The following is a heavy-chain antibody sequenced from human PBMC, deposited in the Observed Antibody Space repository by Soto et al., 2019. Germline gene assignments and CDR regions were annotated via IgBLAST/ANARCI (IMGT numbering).Heavy chain of an antibody. V-gene: IGHV3-21*01. D-gene: IGHD5-18*01. J-gene: IGHJ4*02. CDR1: GFTFSSYS. Sequence: GGSLILSCAASGFTFSSYSMNWVRQAPGKGLEWVSSISSSSSYIYYADSVKGRFTISRDNAKNSLYLQMNSLRAEDTAVYYCARDELVTGHFYYWGQGTLVTVSS. CDR3: ARDELVTGHFYY. CDR2: ISSSSSYI.